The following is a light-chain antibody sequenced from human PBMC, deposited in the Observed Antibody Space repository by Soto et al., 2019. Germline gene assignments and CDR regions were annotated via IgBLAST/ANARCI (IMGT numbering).Light chain of an antibody. Sequence: EKVMTQSPATLSVSPGERATISCRASQSVYSNLAWYQQKPGQAPRLLIYGASTRATGIPARFSGSGSGTEFTLTISSLQSEDFAVYYCQQYNNWPLSFGGGTKVEIK. CDR2: GAS. CDR3: QQYNNWPLS. J-gene: IGKJ4*01. CDR1: QSVYSN. V-gene: IGKV3-15*01.